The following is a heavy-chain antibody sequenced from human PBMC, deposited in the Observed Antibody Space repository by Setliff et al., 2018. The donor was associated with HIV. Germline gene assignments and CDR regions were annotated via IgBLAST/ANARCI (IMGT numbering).Heavy chain of an antibody. J-gene: IGHJ6*03. CDR1: GGSISSGGYY. V-gene: IGHV4-31*03. Sequence: PSETLSLTCTVSGGSISSGGYYWSWIRQHPGKGLEWIGYIYYSGGTYYNPSLKSRVTISVDTSKNQFSLKLSSVTAADTAVCYCARVPTNPDFYYYYMDVWGKGTTVTVSS. CDR2: IYYSGGT. CDR3: ARVPTNPDFYYYYMDV.